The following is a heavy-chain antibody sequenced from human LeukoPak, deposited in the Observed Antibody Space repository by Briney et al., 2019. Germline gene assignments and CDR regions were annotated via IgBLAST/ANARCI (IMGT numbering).Heavy chain of an antibody. D-gene: IGHD5-18*01. CDR3: ARGLSLGVDTGYYYYFYGMDV. J-gene: IGHJ6*02. V-gene: IGHV3-74*01. CDR1: GFTFSSHW. Sequence: PGGSLRLSCAVSGFTFSSHWMFWVRQVPGKGLEWVSQINNDGSATTYADSVKGRFTISRDNAKNSLYLQMKSLRAEDTAVYYCARGLSLGVDTGYYYYFYGMDVWGQGTTVTVSS. CDR2: INNDGSAT.